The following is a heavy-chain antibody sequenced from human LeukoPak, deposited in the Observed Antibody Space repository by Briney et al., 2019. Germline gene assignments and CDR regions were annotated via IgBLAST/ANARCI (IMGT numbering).Heavy chain of an antibody. V-gene: IGHV3-48*02. D-gene: IGHD3-3*02. Sequence: GVSLRLSCVASGFTFSTYSMHWVRQAPGKGLERVSYISDTSYTIYYADSVKGRFTISRDNAKNSLYLQMSRLRDEDTAVYYCARAFLGGDYWGQGTLVTVSS. CDR2: ISDTSYTI. CDR1: GFTFSTYS. CDR3: ARAFLGGDY. J-gene: IGHJ4*02.